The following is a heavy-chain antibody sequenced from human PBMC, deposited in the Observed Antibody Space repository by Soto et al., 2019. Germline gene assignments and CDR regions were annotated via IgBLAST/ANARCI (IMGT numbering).Heavy chain of an antibody. CDR1: GYTFTGYY. CDR2: INPNSGGT. V-gene: IGHV1-2*04. J-gene: IGHJ4*02. D-gene: IGHD6-19*01. Sequence: QVQLVQSGPEVKKPGASEKVSCKASGYTFTGYYMHWVRQAPGQGLEWMGWINPNSGGTNYAQQFKGWVTMTREPSISPAYMELSRLGSDDTAVYYCARDRGSSCWSPDFDYWGQGTLVTVSS. CDR3: ARDRGSSCWSPDFDY.